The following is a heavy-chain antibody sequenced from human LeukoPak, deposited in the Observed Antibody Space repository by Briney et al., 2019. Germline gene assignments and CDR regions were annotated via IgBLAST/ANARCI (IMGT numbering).Heavy chain of an antibody. CDR1: GYSITSDG. CDR2: MSPNSGNT. J-gene: IGHJ4*02. Sequence: GASVKVTCEASGYSITSDGINWVRQEKKQGLEWMGWMSPNSGNTGYAQEFQGRVSMTSDISITTAYMELSGLRSDDTAVYFCAITKISSSSLDSWCKGTLVTVSS. V-gene: IGHV1-8*01. D-gene: IGHD6-6*01. CDR3: AITKISSSSLDS.